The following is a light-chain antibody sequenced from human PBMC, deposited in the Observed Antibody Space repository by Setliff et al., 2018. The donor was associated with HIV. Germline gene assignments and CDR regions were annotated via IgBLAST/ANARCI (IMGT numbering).Light chain of an antibody. CDR1: SSDVGSYNL. J-gene: IGLJ1*01. CDR3: CSYAGSSTFV. Sequence: QSALAQPASVSGSPGQSITISCTGTSSDVGSYNLVSWYQQHPGKAPKLMIYEVSKRPSEVSNRFSGSKSGNTASLTISGLQAEDEADYYCCSYAGSSTFVFGTGTKVTVL. CDR2: EVS. V-gene: IGLV2-23*02.